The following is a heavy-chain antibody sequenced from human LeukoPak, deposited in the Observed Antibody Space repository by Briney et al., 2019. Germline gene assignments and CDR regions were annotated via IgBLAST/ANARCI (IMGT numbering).Heavy chain of an antibody. D-gene: IGHD3-3*01. Sequence: PGGSLRLSCAASGFTFSSYAMSWVRQAPGKGLEWVSAISGSGGSTYYADSVKGRFTISRDNAKNSLYLQMNSLRAEDTAVYYCARVFLGLGAFDIWGQGTMVTVSS. J-gene: IGHJ3*02. CDR3: ARVFLGLGAFDI. CDR2: ISGSGGST. V-gene: IGHV3-23*01. CDR1: GFTFSSYA.